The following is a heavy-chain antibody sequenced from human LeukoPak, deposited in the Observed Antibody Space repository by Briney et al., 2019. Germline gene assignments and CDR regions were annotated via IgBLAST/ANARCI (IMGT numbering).Heavy chain of an antibody. V-gene: IGHV4-59*01. CDR3: ARVRVGVFAY. Sequence: TSETLSLTCTVSGGSISSYYWSWIRQPPGKGLEWIGYIYYSGSTNYNPSLKSRVTISVDTSKNQFSLKLSSVTAADTAVYYCARVRVGVFAYWGQGTLVTVSS. CDR2: IYYSGST. J-gene: IGHJ4*02. D-gene: IGHD2-8*01. CDR1: GGSISSYY.